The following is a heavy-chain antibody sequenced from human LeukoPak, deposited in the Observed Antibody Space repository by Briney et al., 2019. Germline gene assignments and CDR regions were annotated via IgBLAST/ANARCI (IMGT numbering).Heavy chain of an antibody. CDR2: IYPGDSDT. CDR3: ARGMVRGVTTNWYFDL. CDR1: GYSFTRHW. D-gene: IGHD3-10*01. V-gene: IGHV5-51*01. J-gene: IGHJ2*01. Sequence: GESLKISCQGSGYSFTRHWIGWVRQMPGKGLERMGIIYPGDSDTRYSPSFQGQVTISADKSINTAYLQWSSLKASDTAMYFCARGMVRGVTTNWYFDLWGRGTLVTVSS.